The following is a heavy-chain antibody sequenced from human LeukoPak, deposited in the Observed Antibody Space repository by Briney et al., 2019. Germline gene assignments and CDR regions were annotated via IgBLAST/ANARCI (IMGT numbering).Heavy chain of an antibody. J-gene: IGHJ4*02. CDR2: INWNGGIT. Sequence: GGSLRLSCAASGLTFDDYGMSWVRQAPGKGLEWVSGINWNGGITGYADSVKGRFTISRDNAKNSLYLQMNSLRAEDTALYCCARDPDSSGYYYDYFDYWGQGTLVTVSS. CDR3: ARDPDSSGYYYDYFDY. V-gene: IGHV3-20*04. D-gene: IGHD3-22*01. CDR1: GLTFDDYG.